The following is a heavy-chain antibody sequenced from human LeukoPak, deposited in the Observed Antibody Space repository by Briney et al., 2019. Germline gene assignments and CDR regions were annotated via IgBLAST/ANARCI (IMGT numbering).Heavy chain of an antibody. CDR2: ISYDGSNK. J-gene: IGHJ4*02. CDR1: GFTFSSYG. CDR3: ARALFQAPFDY. Sequence: GGSLRLSCAASGFTFSSYGMHWVRQAPGKGLEWVAVISYDGSNKYYADSVKGRFTISRDNAKNSLYLQMNSLRAEDTAVYYCARALFQAPFDYWGQGTLVTVSS. V-gene: IGHV3-30*03.